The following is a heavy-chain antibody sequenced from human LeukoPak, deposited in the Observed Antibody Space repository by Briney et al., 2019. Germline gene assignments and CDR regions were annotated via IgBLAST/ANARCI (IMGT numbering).Heavy chain of an antibody. CDR2: ISWNGGRL. D-gene: IGHD2-21*01. CDR1: GFTLDDHG. CDR3: TRDVSYGAFDI. Sequence: GGSLRLSCAASGFTLDDHGMNWVRQAPGKGLEWVAGISWNGGRLGYGDSVKGRFAISRDNAKNSLYLQMNSLSAEDTALYYCTRDVSYGAFDIWGQGTRVTVSS. J-gene: IGHJ3*02. V-gene: IGHV3-20*04.